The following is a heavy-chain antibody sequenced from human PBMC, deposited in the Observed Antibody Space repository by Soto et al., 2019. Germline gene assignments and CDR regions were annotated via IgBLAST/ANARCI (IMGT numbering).Heavy chain of an antibody. CDR1: GFMFSAYW. Sequence: EVQLVESGGGLVQPGGSLRLSCAASGFMFSAYWMSWVRQAPGKGLEWVANIHGAGGKIYYVDSVKGRFTISRDNAKRSLYLQMNSLRAEDTAVYYCARDFYGGYTYGPGDYWGQGALFAVSS. D-gene: IGHD5-18*01. V-gene: IGHV3-7*01. CDR2: IHGAGGKI. CDR3: ARDFYGGYTYGPGDY. J-gene: IGHJ4*02.